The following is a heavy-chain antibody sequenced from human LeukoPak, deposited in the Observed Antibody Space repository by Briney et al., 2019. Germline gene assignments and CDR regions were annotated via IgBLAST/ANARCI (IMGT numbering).Heavy chain of an antibody. CDR1: GGSISSHY. Sequence: PSETLSLTCTVSGGSISSHYWSWIRQPPGKGLEWIGYIYYSGSTNYNPSLKSRVTISVDTSKNQFSLKLSSVTAADTAVYYCARHGGLRFTDYWGQGTLVTVSS. V-gene: IGHV4-59*11. CDR2: IYYSGST. CDR3: ARHGGLRFTDY. J-gene: IGHJ4*02. D-gene: IGHD5-12*01.